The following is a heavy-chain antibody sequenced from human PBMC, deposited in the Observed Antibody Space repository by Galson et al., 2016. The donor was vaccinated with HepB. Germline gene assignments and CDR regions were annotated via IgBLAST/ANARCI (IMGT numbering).Heavy chain of an antibody. Sequence: SETLSLTCTVSGASVSSTGYYWSWIRQPPGKGLEWTGYIFYFDNTNYNPSLKSRVTIPVDTSKNQFSLKLNSVTAADTAVYYCASDSTYGNFWGQGTLATVSS. V-gene: IGHV4-61*08. CDR2: IFYFDNT. J-gene: IGHJ4*02. D-gene: IGHD3-10*01. CDR3: ASDSTYGNF. CDR1: GASVSSTGYY.